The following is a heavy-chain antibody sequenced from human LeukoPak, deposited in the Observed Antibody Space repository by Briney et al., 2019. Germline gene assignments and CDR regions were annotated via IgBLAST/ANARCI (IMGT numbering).Heavy chain of an antibody. Sequence: GGSLRLPCAASGFTFSRYGMHWVRQAPGKGLEWVAFIRYDGSNKYYEDSVKGRFTISRDNSKNTLYLQMNSLRAEDTAVYYCAKGGSSSWYPNFDYWGQGTLVTVSS. CDR2: IRYDGSNK. V-gene: IGHV3-30*02. D-gene: IGHD6-13*01. CDR3: AKGGSSSWYPNFDY. J-gene: IGHJ4*02. CDR1: GFTFSRYG.